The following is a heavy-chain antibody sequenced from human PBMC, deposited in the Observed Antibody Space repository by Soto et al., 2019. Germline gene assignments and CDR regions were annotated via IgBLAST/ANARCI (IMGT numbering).Heavy chain of an antibody. CDR3: GKGIPPEQ. CDR2: ISWNSEDT. D-gene: IGHD2-21*01. V-gene: IGHV3-9*01. CDR1: GFNFEDYG. J-gene: IGHJ4*02. Sequence: EVQLVESGGGLVQPGRSLRLSCRDSGFNFEDYGMHWVRQAPGKGLEWVSSISWNSEDTGYADSVRGRFTTSRDNAKNFLYLEINSLRPEDTALYFCGKGIPPEQWGQGTQVTVSS.